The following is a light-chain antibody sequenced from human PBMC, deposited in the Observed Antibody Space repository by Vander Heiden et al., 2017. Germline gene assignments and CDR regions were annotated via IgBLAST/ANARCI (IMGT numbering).Light chain of an antibody. Sequence: QSVLTQPPSVSEAPRPRVTIPCSGINSNIGSNAVNWYQHLPGKPPKLLIYYDDLLRSGVSDRFSGTRSGASASLSIRGLQAEVDADYYCASWDYSLDAVIFGGGTKSTVL. V-gene: IGLV1-36*01. CDR1: NSNIGSNA. J-gene: IGLJ2*01. CDR2: YDD. CDR3: ASWDYSLDAVI.